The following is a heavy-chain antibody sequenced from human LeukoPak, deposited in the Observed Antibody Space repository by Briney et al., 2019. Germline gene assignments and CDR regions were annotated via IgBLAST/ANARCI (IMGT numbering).Heavy chain of an antibody. J-gene: IGHJ6*03. Sequence: GASVKVSCKASGYTFTDYYMHWVRQAPGQGLEWMGWINPNSGGTNYAQKFQGRVTMTRDTSISTAYMELSRLRSDDTAVYYCARDRIYDSSGYWVDYYYMDVWGKGTTVTVSS. CDR1: GYTFTDYY. D-gene: IGHD3-22*01. V-gene: IGHV1-2*02. CDR3: ARDRIYDSSGYWVDYYYMDV. CDR2: INPNSGGT.